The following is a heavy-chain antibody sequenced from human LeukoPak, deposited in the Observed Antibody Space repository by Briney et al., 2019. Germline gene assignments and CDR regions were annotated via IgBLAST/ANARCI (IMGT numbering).Heavy chain of an antibody. CDR2: IYYSGST. V-gene: IGHV4-39*01. J-gene: IGHJ4*02. Sequence: SETLSLTCTVSGGSISSSSYYWGWIRQPPGKGLEWIGSIYYSGSTYYNPSLKSRVTISVDTSKNQFSLKLSSVTAADTAVYYCVRQEPLYYDFWSGYPGTFDYWGQGTLVTVSS. CDR3: VRQEPLYYDFWSGYPGTFDY. CDR1: GGSISSSSYY. D-gene: IGHD3-3*01.